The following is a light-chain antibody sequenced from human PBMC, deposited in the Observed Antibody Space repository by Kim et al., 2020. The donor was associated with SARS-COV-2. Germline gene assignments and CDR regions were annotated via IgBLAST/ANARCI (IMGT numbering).Light chain of an antibody. CDR2: STN. J-gene: IGLJ3*02. Sequence: GGKVTLPCGLSSGSVSTSYYPSWYQQTPGQAPRTLIYSTNTRSSGVPDRFSGSILGNKAALTITGAQADDESDYYCVLYMGSGAWVFGGGTQLTVL. CDR1: SGSVSTSYY. V-gene: IGLV8-61*01. CDR3: VLYMGSGAWV.